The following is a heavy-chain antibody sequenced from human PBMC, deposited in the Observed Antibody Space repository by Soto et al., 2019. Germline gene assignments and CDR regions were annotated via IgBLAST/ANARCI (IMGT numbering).Heavy chain of an antibody. Sequence: QVQLVESGGGVVQPGRSLRLSCAASGFTFSSYGMHWVRQAPGKGLEWVAVTSYDGSNKYYADSVKGRFTISRDNSKNTLYLQMNSLRAEDTAVYYCAKDDGSSWYPGWFDPWGQGTLVTVSS. CDR1: GFTFSSYG. J-gene: IGHJ5*02. CDR3: AKDDGSSWYPGWFDP. D-gene: IGHD6-13*01. CDR2: TSYDGSNK. V-gene: IGHV3-30*18.